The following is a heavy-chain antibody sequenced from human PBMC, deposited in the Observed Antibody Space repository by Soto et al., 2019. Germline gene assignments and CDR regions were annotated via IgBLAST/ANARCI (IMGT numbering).Heavy chain of an antibody. CDR2: ISSSGSTI. CDR1: GFTFSSYE. D-gene: IGHD6-6*01. Sequence: PGGALSLSCAASGFTFSSYEMNWVRQAPGKGLEWVSYISSSGSTIYYADSVKGRFTISRDNAKNSLYLQMNSLRAEDTAVYYCARGTYSSSSSDYWGQGTLVTVSS. V-gene: IGHV3-48*03. J-gene: IGHJ4*02. CDR3: ARGTYSSSSSDY.